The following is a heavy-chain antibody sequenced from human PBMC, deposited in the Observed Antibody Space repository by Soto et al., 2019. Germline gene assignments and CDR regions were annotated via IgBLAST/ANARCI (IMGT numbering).Heavy chain of an antibody. CDR2: INHSGST. CDR1: GGSFSGYY. J-gene: IGHJ6*03. CDR3: ARGRAAAGNYYYYYYYMDV. V-gene: IGHV4-34*01. D-gene: IGHD6-13*01. Sequence: SETLSLTCAVYGGSFSGYYWSWIRQPPGKGLEWIGEINHSGSTNYNPSLKSRVTISVDTSKNQFSLKLSSVTAADTAVYYCARGRAAAGNYYYYYYYMDVWGKGTTVTSP.